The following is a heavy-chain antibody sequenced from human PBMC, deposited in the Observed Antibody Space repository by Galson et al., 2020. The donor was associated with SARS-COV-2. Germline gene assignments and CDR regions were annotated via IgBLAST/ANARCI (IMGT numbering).Heavy chain of an antibody. Sequence: SETLSLTCTVSGGSIGVDYYYWTWIRQPPGRRLEWIGYAYYRRNTYYNPSLEGRVTISIDASKNHFSLQLNSVTAADTAVYYCARVEGAGSYYYMDTWGQGTLVAVSS. D-gene: IGHD3-10*01. CDR1: GGSIGVDYYY. CDR2: AYYRRNT. J-gene: IGHJ5*02. V-gene: IGHV4-30-4*01. CDR3: ARVEGAGSYYYMDT.